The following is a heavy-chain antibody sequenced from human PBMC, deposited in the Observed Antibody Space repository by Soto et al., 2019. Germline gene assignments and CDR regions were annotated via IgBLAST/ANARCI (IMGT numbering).Heavy chain of an antibody. CDR1: VGSISSYY. D-gene: IGHD3-9*01. J-gene: IGHJ4*02. CDR2: IYYSGST. Sequence: PLETLSLTCTVSVGSISSYYWSWIRQPPGKGLEWIGYIYYSGSTNYNPSLKSRVTISVDTSKNQFSLKLSSVTAADTAVYYCARYYDILTGLIDYWGQGTLVTVSS. CDR3: ARYYDILTGLIDY. V-gene: IGHV4-59*01.